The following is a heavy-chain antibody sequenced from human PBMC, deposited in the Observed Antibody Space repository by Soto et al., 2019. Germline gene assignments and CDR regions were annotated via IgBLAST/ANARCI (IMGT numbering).Heavy chain of an antibody. CDR2: IFDSGST. D-gene: IGHD3-9*01. Sequence: SETLSLTCTVSGGSISGGVHSWSWIRQPPGKGLEWIGHIFDSGSTYYNPSLKTRVTISVDKSKNQFSLRLSSVTAADSAVYFCARLEGLATISYYFDFWGQGALVTVSS. J-gene: IGHJ4*02. V-gene: IGHV4-30-4*01. CDR1: GGSISGGVHS. CDR3: ARLEGLATISYYFDF.